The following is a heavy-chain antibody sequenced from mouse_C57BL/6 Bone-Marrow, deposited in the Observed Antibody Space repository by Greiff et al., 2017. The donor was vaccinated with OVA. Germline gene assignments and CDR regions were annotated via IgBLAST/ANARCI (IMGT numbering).Heavy chain of an antibody. CDR1: GYSITSGYY. Sequence: EVQLVESGPGLVKPSQSLSLTCSVTGYSITSGYYWNWIRQFPGNKLEWMGYISYDGSNNYNPSLKNRISITRDTSKNQFFLKLNSVTTEDTATYYCASPSYYYGSSYAMDYWGQGTSVTVSS. V-gene: IGHV3-6*01. CDR3: ASPSYYYGSSYAMDY. J-gene: IGHJ4*01. CDR2: ISYDGSN. D-gene: IGHD1-1*01.